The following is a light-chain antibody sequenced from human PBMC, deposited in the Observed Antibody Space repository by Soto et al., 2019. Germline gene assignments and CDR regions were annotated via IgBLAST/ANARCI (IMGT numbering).Light chain of an antibody. V-gene: IGKV4-1*01. CDR2: WAS. J-gene: IGKJ1*01. CDR3: QQYFSFTWT. Sequence: DIVMTQSPDSLAVSLGERATINCKSSQSVLYSSNNKNYLAWYQQKPGQPPKLLIYWASTRESGVPDRFGGSGSGTDFTLAISSLQAETVAVYYCQQYFSFTWTFGQGTKVEI. CDR1: QSVLYSSNNKNY.